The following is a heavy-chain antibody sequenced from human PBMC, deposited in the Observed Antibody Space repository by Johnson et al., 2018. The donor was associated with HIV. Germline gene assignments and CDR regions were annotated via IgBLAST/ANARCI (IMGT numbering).Heavy chain of an antibody. Sequence: QVHLVESGGGVVQPGRSLRLSCAASGFTFNSYGMHWVRQAPGKGLEWVAVIWYDGSNKYYADSVKGRFTISRDNAKNTLYLQINSLKTDDTAVYYCTTVRGAFDIWGQGTMVTVSS. CDR2: IWYDGSNK. D-gene: IGHD3-16*01. CDR1: GFTFNSYG. CDR3: TTVRGAFDI. V-gene: IGHV3-33*03. J-gene: IGHJ3*02.